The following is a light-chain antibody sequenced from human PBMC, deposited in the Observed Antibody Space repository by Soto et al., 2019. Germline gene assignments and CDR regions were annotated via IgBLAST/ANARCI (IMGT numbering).Light chain of an antibody. CDR3: GSFTTRRIWV. CDR1: SSDFGDDKY. V-gene: IGLV2-14*01. J-gene: IGLJ3*02. CDR2: GVS. Sequence: QSVLTQPASVSGSPGQSITMSCTGSSSDFGDDKYVSWYQQQPGKGPNLLIYGVSKRRSGVSNPFSGSKSRNTASQIISGRQVEDEADYHSGSFTTRRIWVFGGGTKLTVL.